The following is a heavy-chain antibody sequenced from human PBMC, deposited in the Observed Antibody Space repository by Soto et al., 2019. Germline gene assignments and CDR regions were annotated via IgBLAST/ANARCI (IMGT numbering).Heavy chain of an antibody. Sequence: PSDTLSLTCTVSGGSISSYYWSWIRQPPGKGLEWIGYIYYSGSTNYNPSLKSRVTISVDTSKNQFSLKLSSVTAADAAVYYCARAPRGNYGYPSYFDYWGKGTLVTVSX. CDR2: IYYSGST. V-gene: IGHV4-59*07. J-gene: IGHJ4*02. CDR1: GGSISSYY. CDR3: ARAPRGNYGYPSYFDY. D-gene: IGHD3-10*01.